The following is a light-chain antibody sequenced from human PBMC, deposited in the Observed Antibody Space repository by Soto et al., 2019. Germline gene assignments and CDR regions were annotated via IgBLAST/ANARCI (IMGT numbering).Light chain of an antibody. Sequence: QSVLTQPPSVSGAPGQRVTISCTGSISNIGAGYDVHWYQQLPGTVPKVLIYGNSNRPSGVPDRFSGSKSGTSASLAITGLQAEDEADYRCQSYDISLSGFHVFGTGTKLTVL. CDR3: QSYDISLSGFHV. CDR2: GNS. CDR1: ISNIGAGYD. J-gene: IGLJ1*01. V-gene: IGLV1-40*01.